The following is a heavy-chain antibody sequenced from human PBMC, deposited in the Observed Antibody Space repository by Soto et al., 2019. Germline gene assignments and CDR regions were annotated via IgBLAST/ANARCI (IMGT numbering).Heavy chain of an antibody. Sequence: QVQLQESGPGLVKPSETLSLTCTVSGGSISSYYWSWIRQPPGKGLEWIGYIYYSGSTNYSPSLKSRVTISVDTSKNQFSLKLSSVTAADTAVYYCAGAGTTGYYFDYWGQGTLVTVSS. V-gene: IGHV4-59*01. D-gene: IGHD1-1*01. CDR3: AGAGTTGYYFDY. J-gene: IGHJ4*02. CDR1: GGSISSYY. CDR2: IYYSGST.